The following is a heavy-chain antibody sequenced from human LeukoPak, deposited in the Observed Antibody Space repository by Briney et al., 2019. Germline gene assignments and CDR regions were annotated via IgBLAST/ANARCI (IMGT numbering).Heavy chain of an antibody. D-gene: IGHD5-24*01. CDR1: GYTFTSYG. V-gene: IGHV1-18*01. CDR3: ARDKSVEMATKLGTWGPVRDY. J-gene: IGHJ4*02. Sequence: ASVKVSCKASGYTFTSYGISWVRQAPGQGLEWMGWISAYNGNTNYAQKLQGRVTMTTDTSTSTAYMELRSLRSDDTAVYYCARDKSVEMATKLGTWGPVRDYWGQGTLVTVSS. CDR2: ISAYNGNT.